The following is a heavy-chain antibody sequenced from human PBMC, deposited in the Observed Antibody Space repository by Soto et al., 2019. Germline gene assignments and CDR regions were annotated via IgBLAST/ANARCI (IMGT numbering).Heavy chain of an antibody. J-gene: IGHJ4*02. CDR2: MSYDGSNK. V-gene: IGHV3-30-3*01. CDR3: ARDLDYYDSSGYPYFDY. D-gene: IGHD3-22*01. Sequence: GGSLRLSCAASGFTFSSYAMHWVRQAPGKGLEWVAVMSYDGSNKYYADYVKGRFTISRDNSKNTLYLQMNSLRAEDTAVYYCARDLDYYDSSGYPYFDYWGQGT. CDR1: GFTFSSYA.